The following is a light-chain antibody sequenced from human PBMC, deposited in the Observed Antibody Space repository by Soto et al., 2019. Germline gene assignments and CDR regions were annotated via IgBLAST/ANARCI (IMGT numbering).Light chain of an antibody. CDR3: SSYTSSSTYV. Sequence: QSVLTQPASVSGFPGRSITISCTGTGSDVGGYNYVSWYQQHPGRAPKLMIYDVSNRPSGVSNRFSGSKSGNTASLTISGLQAEDEADYYCSSYTSSSTYVFGTGTKVTVL. CDR1: GSDVGGYNY. J-gene: IGLJ1*01. CDR2: DVS. V-gene: IGLV2-14*03.